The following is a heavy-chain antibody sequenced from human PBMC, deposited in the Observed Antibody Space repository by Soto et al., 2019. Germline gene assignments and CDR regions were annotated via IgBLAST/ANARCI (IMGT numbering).Heavy chain of an antibody. CDR3: ARGLRAAAGRDYFQY. Sequence: QVQLVESGGGVVQPGRSLTLSCAASGFIFSSYGMHWVRQAPGKGLQWVAVIWYDGSNTYYADSVKGRFTISRDNSKHTLYLQMNSLRAEDTAVYYCARGLRAAAGRDYFQYWGQGTLVTVSS. V-gene: IGHV3-33*01. D-gene: IGHD6-13*01. CDR1: GFIFSSYG. J-gene: IGHJ1*01. CDR2: IWYDGSNT.